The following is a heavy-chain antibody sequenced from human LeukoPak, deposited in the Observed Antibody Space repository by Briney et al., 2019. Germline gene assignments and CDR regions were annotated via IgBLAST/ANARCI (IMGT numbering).Heavy chain of an antibody. Sequence: GGSLRLSCAASAFTFNSFAMHWVRLAPGKGLEWVAAISYDAEIEFYADSVRGRFAISRDNSENTLHLQLDSLRAEDTGVFYCARARCSSTDCPPDYWGQGTLVTVSS. V-gene: IGHV3-30*08. CDR2: ISYDAEIE. CDR1: AFTFNSFA. D-gene: IGHD2-2*01. J-gene: IGHJ4*02. CDR3: ARARCSSTDCPPDY.